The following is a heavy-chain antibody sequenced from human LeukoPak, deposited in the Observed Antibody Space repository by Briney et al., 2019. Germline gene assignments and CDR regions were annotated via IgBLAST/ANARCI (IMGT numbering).Heavy chain of an antibody. CDR1: GFTFSSYS. J-gene: IGHJ4*02. V-gene: IGHV3-21*01. D-gene: IGHD1-26*01. Sequence: PGGSLRLSCAASGFTFSSYSMNWVRQAPGEGLEWVSSISSSGSYIYYADSVKGRFTISRDNAKNSLYLQMNSLRAEDTAVYYCARASGSGSYQTPFDYWGQGTLVTVSS. CDR3: ARASGSGSYQTPFDY. CDR2: ISSSGSYI.